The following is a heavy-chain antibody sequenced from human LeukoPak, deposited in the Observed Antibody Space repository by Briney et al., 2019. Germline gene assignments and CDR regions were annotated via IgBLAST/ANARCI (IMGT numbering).Heavy chain of an antibody. V-gene: IGHV3-9*01. J-gene: IGHJ4*02. CDR1: GFTFDDYA. CDR2: ISWNSGSI. CDR3: AKEYGSGSYYPFYFDY. D-gene: IGHD3-10*01. Sequence: GGSLRLSCAASGFTFDDYAMHWVRQAPGKGLEWVSGISWNSGSIGYADSVKGRFTISRDNAKNSLYLQMNSLRAEDTALYYCAKEYGSGSYYPFYFDYWGQGTLVTVSS.